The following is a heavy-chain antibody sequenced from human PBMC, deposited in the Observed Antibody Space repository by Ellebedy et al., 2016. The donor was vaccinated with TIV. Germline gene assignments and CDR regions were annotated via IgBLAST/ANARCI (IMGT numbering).Heavy chain of an antibody. Sequence: GESLKISCEASGFTFSNYAMSWVRQAPGKGLEWVSNISGGGDSAKHADSVKGRFTISRDDSKNTLFLQMNSLRAEDTAVYYCAKARGYSFGYLAFDIWGQGTMVTVSS. V-gene: IGHV3-23*01. CDR1: GFTFSNYA. D-gene: IGHD5-18*01. CDR3: AKARGYSFGYLAFDI. J-gene: IGHJ3*02. CDR2: ISGGGDSA.